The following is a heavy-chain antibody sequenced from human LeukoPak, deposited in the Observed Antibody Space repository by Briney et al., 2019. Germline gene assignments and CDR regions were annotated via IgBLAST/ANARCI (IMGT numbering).Heavy chain of an antibody. Sequence: GESLKIPCKGSGYSFTSYWNGWVRQMPGKGLEGMGIIYPGDSDTRYSPSFQGQVTISPDNSISTAYVQWSSQKASDTAMYYCARLRGIAVSGNYFDYWGQGTLVTVSS. CDR3: ARLRGIAVSGNYFDY. J-gene: IGHJ4*02. CDR1: GYSFTSYW. V-gene: IGHV5-51*01. CDR2: IYPGDSDT. D-gene: IGHD6-19*01.